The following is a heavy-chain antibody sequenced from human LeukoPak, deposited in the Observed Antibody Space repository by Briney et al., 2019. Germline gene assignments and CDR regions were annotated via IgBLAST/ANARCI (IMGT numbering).Heavy chain of an antibody. CDR3: ARDYYDSSGYFCGMDV. V-gene: IGHV1-69*13. J-gene: IGHJ6*02. CDR2: IIPIFGTA. CDR1: GDTFSSYA. D-gene: IGHD3-22*01. Sequence: GASVKVSCKASGDTFSSYAISWVRQAPGQGLEWMGGIIPIFGTANYAQKFQGRVTITADESTSTAYMELSSLRSEDTAVYYCARDYYDSSGYFCGMDVWGQGTTVTVSS.